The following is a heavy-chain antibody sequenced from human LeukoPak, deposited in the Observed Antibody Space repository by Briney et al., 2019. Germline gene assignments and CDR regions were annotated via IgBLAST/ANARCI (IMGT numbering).Heavy chain of an antibody. J-gene: IGHJ4*02. V-gene: IGHV4-59*01. CDR1: GDSISSYY. Sequence: SETLSLTCTVSGDSISSYYWSWIRQPPGKGLEWMGYINYSGNTNYNPSLKSRVTISVDTSKNQFSLRLTSVTAADTAVYYCAREGRQDYVYFDCWGQGTLVTASS. CDR2: INYSGNT. D-gene: IGHD4-17*01. CDR3: AREGRQDYVYFDC.